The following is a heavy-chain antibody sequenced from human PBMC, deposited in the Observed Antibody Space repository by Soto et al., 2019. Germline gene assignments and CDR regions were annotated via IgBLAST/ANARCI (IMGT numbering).Heavy chain of an antibody. CDR3: AKDPPSPWTANWVDP. CDR2: ISGSGGSR. V-gene: IGHV3-23*01. D-gene: IGHD1-1*01. CDR1: GFTFTYCA. J-gene: IGHJ5*02. Sequence: EVQLLESGGDLVQPGGSLRLSCAASGFTFTYCAMNWVRQAPGKGLEWVSSISGSGGSRDYADSVRGRFTISRDNSKNVLFLQMNSLRADDTATYYCAKDPPSPWTANWVDPWGKGTLVTVSS.